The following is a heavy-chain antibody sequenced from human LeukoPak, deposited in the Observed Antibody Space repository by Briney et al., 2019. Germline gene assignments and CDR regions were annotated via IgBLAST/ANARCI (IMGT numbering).Heavy chain of an antibody. Sequence: GGSLRLSCAASGFTFSSYAMHWVRQAPGKGLEWVAVISYDGSNKYYADSVKGRFTISRDNSKNTLYLQMNGLRAEDTAVYYCAKDPLVRGVIYFDYWGQGTLVTVSS. CDR1: GFTFSSYA. CDR2: ISYDGSNK. V-gene: IGHV3-30-3*01. CDR3: AKDPLVRGVIYFDY. J-gene: IGHJ4*02. D-gene: IGHD3-10*01.